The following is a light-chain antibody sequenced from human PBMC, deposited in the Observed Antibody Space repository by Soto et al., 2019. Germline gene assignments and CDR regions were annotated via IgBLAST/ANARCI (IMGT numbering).Light chain of an antibody. V-gene: IGKV3-20*01. Sequence: EIVLTQSPGTLSLSPGERATLSCRASQSVSSSYLAWYQQKPDQAPRLLIYGASSRATGIPDRFSGSGSGTDFTLTISILEPEDSAVYYCQHYGSSPDFGGGTKVEIK. CDR2: GAS. J-gene: IGKJ4*01. CDR3: QHYGSSPD. CDR1: QSVSSSY.